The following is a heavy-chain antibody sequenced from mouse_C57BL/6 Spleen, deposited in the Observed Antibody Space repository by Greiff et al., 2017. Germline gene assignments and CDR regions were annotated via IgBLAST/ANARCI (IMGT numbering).Heavy chain of an antibody. CDR1: GYTFTSYW. V-gene: IGHV1-64*01. Sequence: QVQLQQPGAELVKPGASVKLSCKASGYTFTSYWMHWVKQRPGQGLEWIGMIHPNSGSTNYNEKFKSKATLTVDKSSSSASMQLSSLTSGHSGVYDCERGPSPERGYVDVWGTGTTVTVPS. CDR3: ERGPSPERGYVDV. J-gene: IGHJ1*03. CDR2: IHPNSGST.